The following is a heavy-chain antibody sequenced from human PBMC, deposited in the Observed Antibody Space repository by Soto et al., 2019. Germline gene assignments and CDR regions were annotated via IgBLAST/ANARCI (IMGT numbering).Heavy chain of an antibody. V-gene: IGHV3-23*01. D-gene: IGHD2-15*01. Sequence: GGSLRLSCAASGFTFSSYAMSWVRQAPGKGLEWVSAISGSGGSTYYADSGKGRYTISRDNSKNTLYLQMNSLRAEDTAVYYCAKDVIGGYCSGGSCLYYYYYMDVWGKGTTVTVSS. CDR3: AKDVIGGYCSGGSCLYYYYYMDV. J-gene: IGHJ6*03. CDR1: GFTFSSYA. CDR2: ISGSGGST.